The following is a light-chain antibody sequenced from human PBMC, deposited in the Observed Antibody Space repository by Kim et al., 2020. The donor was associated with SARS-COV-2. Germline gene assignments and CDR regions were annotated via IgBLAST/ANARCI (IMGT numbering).Light chain of an antibody. Sequence: SSELTQDPAVSVALGQTVRITCQGDSLRSYYATWYQQKPGQAPILVIYGKNNRPSGIPDRFSGSSSGNTASLTITGTQAGDEADYYCNSRDSNDNVVFGGGTKLNVL. V-gene: IGLV3-19*01. CDR1: SLRSYY. CDR3: NSRDSNDNVV. CDR2: GKN. J-gene: IGLJ2*01.